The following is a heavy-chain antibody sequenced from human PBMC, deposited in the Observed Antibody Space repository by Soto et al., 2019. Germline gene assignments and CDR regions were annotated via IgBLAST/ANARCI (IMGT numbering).Heavy chain of an antibody. Sequence: EVQLVESGGGLVQPGGSLKLSCAASGFTFSGSAMPWVRQASGKGLEWVCRIRSKANSYATAYGASVKGRVTISKDDSKNTAYLQMNSLKTEDTAVYYCTSVTVMITVGGGIPRDYYYGMDVWGQGNTVTVSS. J-gene: IGHJ6*02. CDR2: IRSKANSYAT. CDR1: GFTFSGSA. D-gene: IGHD3-16*02. V-gene: IGHV3-73*02. CDR3: TSVTVMITVGGGIPRDYYYGMDV.